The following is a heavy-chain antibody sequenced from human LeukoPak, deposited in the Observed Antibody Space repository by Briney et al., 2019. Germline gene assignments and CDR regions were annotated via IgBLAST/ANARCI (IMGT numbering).Heavy chain of an antibody. CDR1: GFTFSSYA. CDR3: ARVIRCFDWLPLDY. CDR2: ISYDGSNK. Sequence: GRSLRLSCAASGFTFSSYAMHWVRQAPGKGLEWVAVISYDGSNKYYADSVKGRFTISRDNSKNTLYLQMNSPRAEDTAVYYCARVIRCFDWLPLDYWGQGTLVTVSS. D-gene: IGHD3-9*01. J-gene: IGHJ4*02. V-gene: IGHV3-30-3*01.